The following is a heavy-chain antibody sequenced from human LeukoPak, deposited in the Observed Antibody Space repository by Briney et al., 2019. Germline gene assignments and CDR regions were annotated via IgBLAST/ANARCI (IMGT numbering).Heavy chain of an antibody. CDR1: GGSISSYY. D-gene: IGHD3-22*01. CDR3: ARAPGSSGYLTYFDY. Sequence: SETLSLTCTVSGGSISSYYWSWIRQPPGKGLEWIGYIYYSGSTNYNPSLKSRVTISVDTSKNQFSLKLSSVTAADTAVYYCARAPGSSGYLTYFDYWGQGTLVTASS. CDR2: IYYSGST. J-gene: IGHJ4*02. V-gene: IGHV4-59*01.